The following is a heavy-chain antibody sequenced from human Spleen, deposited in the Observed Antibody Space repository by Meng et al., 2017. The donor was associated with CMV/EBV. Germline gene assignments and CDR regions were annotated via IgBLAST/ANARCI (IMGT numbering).Heavy chain of an antibody. CDR2: INTDGSFT. CDR3: GRDLTGERDQ. V-gene: IGHV3-74*03. Sequence: ESVGVLVPAGGPLGLSCDYSGFTFSNDWMHWGRQVPGEGLLCVSRINTDGSFTSYADPVKGRFTISRDNAKNTLYLQMNSLRVDDSAVYYCGRDLTGERDQWGQGTLVTVSS. D-gene: IGHD7-27*01. CDR1: GFTFSNDW. J-gene: IGHJ4*02.